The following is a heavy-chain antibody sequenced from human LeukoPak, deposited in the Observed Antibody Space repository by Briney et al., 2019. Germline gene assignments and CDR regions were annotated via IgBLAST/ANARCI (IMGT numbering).Heavy chain of an antibody. CDR1: GFTFSSYA. D-gene: IGHD3-10*01. J-gene: IGHJ4*02. CDR3: ARMTYYYGSGSYGFDF. Sequence: PGGSLRLSCAASGFTFSSYAMSWVRQAPGKGLEWVSAISGSGGSTYYADSVKGRFTISRDNSKNTLYLQMNSLRAEDTAVYYCARMTYYYGSGSYGFDFWGQGTLVTVSS. V-gene: IGHV3-23*01. CDR2: ISGSGGST.